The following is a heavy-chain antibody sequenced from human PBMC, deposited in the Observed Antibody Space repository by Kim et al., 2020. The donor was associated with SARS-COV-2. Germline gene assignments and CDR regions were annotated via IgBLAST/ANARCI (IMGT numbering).Heavy chain of an antibody. Sequence: SETLSLTCTVSGGSVSSGSYYWSWIRQPPGKGLEWIGYIYYSGTTNYNPSLKSRVTISVDTSKNQFSLKLSSVTAADTAVYYCASGNYVWGSYRATLFDYWGQGTLVTVSS. J-gene: IGHJ4*02. V-gene: IGHV4-61*01. CDR3: ASGNYVWGSYRATLFDY. CDR1: GGSVSSGSYY. D-gene: IGHD3-16*02. CDR2: IYYSGTT.